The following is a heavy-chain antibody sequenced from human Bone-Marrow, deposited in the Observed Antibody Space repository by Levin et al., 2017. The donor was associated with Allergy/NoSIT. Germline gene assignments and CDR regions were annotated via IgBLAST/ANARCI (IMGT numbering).Heavy chain of an antibody. D-gene: IGHD3-10*01. J-gene: IGHJ4*02. V-gene: IGHV3-7*04. CDR1: GFTFSAYW. CDR2: INLDGSEQ. Sequence: GESLKISCAASGFTFSAYWMGWVRQAPGRGLEWVANINLDGSEQYYLGSVKGRFTISRDNAKNSLYLQMNSLRAEDTAVYYCAREIRGSEGTFWGQGTLVTVSS. CDR3: AREIRGSEGTF.